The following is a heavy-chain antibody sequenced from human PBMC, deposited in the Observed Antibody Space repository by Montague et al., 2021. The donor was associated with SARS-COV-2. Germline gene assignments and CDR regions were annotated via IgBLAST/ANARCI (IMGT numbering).Heavy chain of an antibody. CDR2: ISHSGTT. V-gene: IGHV4-34*01. CDR3: ARRPGRVWGLDV. Sequence: SETLSLACAVYGASFSGYYWNFIRQTPGKGLEWLGEISHSGTTKYNPSLKRRFTISADTSKNQFSLTLTSVTAADTAVYFCARRPGRVWGLDVWGHGTTVTVSS. D-gene: IGHD3-10*01. CDR1: GASFSGYY. J-gene: IGHJ6*02.